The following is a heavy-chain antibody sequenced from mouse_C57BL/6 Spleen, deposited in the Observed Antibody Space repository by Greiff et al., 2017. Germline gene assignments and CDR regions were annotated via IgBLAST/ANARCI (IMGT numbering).Heavy chain of an antibody. CDR3: TRERDYGSSWFAY. CDR2: IDPETGGT. D-gene: IGHD1-1*01. J-gene: IGHJ3*01. V-gene: IGHV1-15*01. Sequence: ESGAELVRPGASVTLSCKASGYTFTDYEMHWVKQTPVHGLEWIGAIDPETGGTAYNQKFKGKAILTADKSSSTAYMELRSLTSEDSAVYYCTRERDYGSSWFAYWGQGTLVTVSA. CDR1: GYTFTDYE.